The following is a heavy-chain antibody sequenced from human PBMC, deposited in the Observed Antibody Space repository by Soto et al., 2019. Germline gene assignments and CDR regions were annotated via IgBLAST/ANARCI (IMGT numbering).Heavy chain of an antibody. D-gene: IGHD1-1*01. V-gene: IGHV4-34*01. CDR1: GGFVTSGSYY. J-gene: IGHJ3*02. CDR3: ARVERGTATTVVYAFDI. CDR2: MSHSGGT. Sequence: QVQLQQWGAGLLKPSETLSLTCAVYGGFVTSGSYYWSWIRQPPGKGLEWIGEMSHSGGTHFNPSIKRRVTISVDTSKNQFTLKMSSVTAADTALYYCARVERGTATTVVYAFDIWGPGTMVIVSS.